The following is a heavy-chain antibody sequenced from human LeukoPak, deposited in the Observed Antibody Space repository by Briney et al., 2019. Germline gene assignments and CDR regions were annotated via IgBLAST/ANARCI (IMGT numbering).Heavy chain of an antibody. CDR3: ARDEKTPSYYFYHGMDV. J-gene: IGHJ6*02. CDR1: GGSISSSSYY. Sequence: SETLSLTCTVPGGSISSSSYYWGWIRQPPGKGLEWIGSIYYSGSTYYNPSLKSRVTISSDTSKNQFSLKLTSVTAADTAMYYCARDEKTPSYYFYHGMDVWGQGTTVTVSS. CDR2: IYYSGST. V-gene: IGHV4-39*07.